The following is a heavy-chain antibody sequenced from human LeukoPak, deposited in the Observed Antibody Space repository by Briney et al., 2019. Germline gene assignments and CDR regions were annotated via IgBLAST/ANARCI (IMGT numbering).Heavy chain of an antibody. CDR2: ISNSSSYI. D-gene: IGHD2-2*01. J-gene: IGHJ4*02. CDR1: GFTFSSYS. Sequence: PGGSLRLSCAASGFTFSSYSMNWVRHAPGKGLEGVSSISNSSSYIYYADSVKGRFTISRDSAKNSLYLHMNSLRAEDTAVYYCAREGYCSSTSCGPYYFDYWGQGTLVTVSS. V-gene: IGHV3-21*01. CDR3: AREGYCSSTSCGPYYFDY.